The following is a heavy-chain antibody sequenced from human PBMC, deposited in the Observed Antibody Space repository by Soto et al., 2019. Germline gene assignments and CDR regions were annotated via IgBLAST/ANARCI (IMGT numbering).Heavy chain of an antibody. Sequence: EVQLLESGGGLVQPGGSLRLSCAASGFTFSSYAMSWVRQAPGKGLEWVSAISGSGGSTYYADSVKGRFTISRDNSKNTLYLQMNSLRAEDTAVYYCAKVPVLRFLEWLHYFDYWGQGTLVTVSS. D-gene: IGHD3-3*01. CDR1: GFTFSSYA. CDR2: ISGSGGST. J-gene: IGHJ4*02. CDR3: AKVPVLRFLEWLHYFDY. V-gene: IGHV3-23*01.